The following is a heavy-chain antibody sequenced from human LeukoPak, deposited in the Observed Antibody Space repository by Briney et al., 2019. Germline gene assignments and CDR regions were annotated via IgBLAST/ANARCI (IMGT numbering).Heavy chain of an antibody. J-gene: IGHJ6*03. V-gene: IGHV3-20*04. CDR1: EFTLSNYA. CDR2: INANGAST. Sequence: GTLRLSCAASEFTLSNYAMNWVRQAPGKGLEWVCRINANGASTAYADSVKGRFTISRDNAKNSLYLQMNSLRAEDTALYYCARDGGWYKRGLDYYYYYMDVWGKGTTVTVSS. CDR3: ARDGGWYKRGLDYYYYYMDV. D-gene: IGHD6-19*01.